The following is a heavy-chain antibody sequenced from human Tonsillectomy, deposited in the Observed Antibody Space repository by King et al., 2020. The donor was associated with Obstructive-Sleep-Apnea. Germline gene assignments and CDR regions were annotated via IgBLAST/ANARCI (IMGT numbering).Heavy chain of an antibody. Sequence: QLVQSGAEVKKPGASVKVSCKASGYTFTSYGISWVRQAPGQGLEWMGWISADNGNTNYAQKLQGRVTMTTDTSTSTAYMELGGLGSDDTAVYYFARGDDSSGPSSRPAEYFQHWGQGTLVTVSS. J-gene: IGHJ1*01. CDR2: ISADNGNT. CDR3: ARGDDSSGPSSRPAEYFQH. V-gene: IGHV1-18*04. CDR1: GYTFTSYG. D-gene: IGHD3-22*01.